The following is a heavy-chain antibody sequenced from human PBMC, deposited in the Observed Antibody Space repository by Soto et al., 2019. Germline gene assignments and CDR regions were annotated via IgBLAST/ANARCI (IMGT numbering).Heavy chain of an antibody. CDR3: TRLQSSYYYYYYMDV. J-gene: IGHJ6*03. V-gene: IGHV3-15*01. D-gene: IGHD5-18*01. Sequence: PGGSLRLSCAASGFTFSNAWMSWVRQAPGKGLEWVGRIKSKTDGGTTDYAAPVKGRFTISRDDSKNTLYLQMNSLKTEDTAVYYCTRLQSSYYYYYYMDVRGKGTTVTVSS. CDR1: GFTFSNAW. CDR2: IKSKTDGGTT.